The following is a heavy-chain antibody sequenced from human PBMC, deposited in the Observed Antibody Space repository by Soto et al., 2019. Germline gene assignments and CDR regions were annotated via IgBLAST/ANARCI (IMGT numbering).Heavy chain of an antibody. CDR1: GGSFSGYY. V-gene: IGHV4-34*01. Sequence: SETLSLTCAVYGGSFSGYYWSWIRQPPGKGLEWIGEINHSGSTNYNPSLKSRVTISVDTSKNQFSLKLSSVTAADTAVYYCARGRRQLVRRWFDPWGQGTLVTVSS. CDR3: ARGRRQLVRRWFDP. CDR2: INHSGST. J-gene: IGHJ5*02. D-gene: IGHD6-13*01.